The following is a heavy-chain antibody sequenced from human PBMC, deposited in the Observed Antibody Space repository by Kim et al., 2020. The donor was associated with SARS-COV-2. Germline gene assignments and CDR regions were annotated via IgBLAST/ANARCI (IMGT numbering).Heavy chain of an antibody. CDR3: ARDQVTHYYYMDV. J-gene: IGHJ6*03. Sequence: YADSGKGRFTISRDNAKNSLYLQMNSLRAEDTAVYYCARDQVTHYYYMDVWGKGTTVTVSS. D-gene: IGHD4-4*01. V-gene: IGHV3-11*01.